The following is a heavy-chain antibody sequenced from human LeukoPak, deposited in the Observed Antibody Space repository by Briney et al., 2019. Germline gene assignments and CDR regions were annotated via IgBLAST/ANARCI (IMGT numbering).Heavy chain of an antibody. D-gene: IGHD2-15*01. CDR2: ISGSGGST. Sequence: GGSLRLSCAASGFTFSSYAMSWVRQAPGKGLEWVSAISGSGGSTYYADSVKGRFTISRDNSKNTLYLQMNSLRAEDTAVYYCAKGLGYCSGGSCHVSFDYWGQGTLVTVSS. J-gene: IGHJ4*02. CDR1: GFTFSSYA. CDR3: AKGLGYCSGGSCHVSFDY. V-gene: IGHV3-23*01.